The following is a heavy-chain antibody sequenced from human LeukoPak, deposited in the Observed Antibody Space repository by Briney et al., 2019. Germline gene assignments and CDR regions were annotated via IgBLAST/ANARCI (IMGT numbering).Heavy chain of an antibody. CDR2: IIPILGIA. D-gene: IGHD6-13*01. Sequence: SVKVSCKASGGTFSSYAISWVRQAPGQGLEWMGRIIPILGIANYAQKFQGRVTITADKSTSTAYMELSSLRSEDTAVYYCATAASIAAAGLDYWGQGTLVTVSS. CDR1: GGTFSSYA. J-gene: IGHJ4*02. V-gene: IGHV1-69*04. CDR3: ATAASIAAAGLDY.